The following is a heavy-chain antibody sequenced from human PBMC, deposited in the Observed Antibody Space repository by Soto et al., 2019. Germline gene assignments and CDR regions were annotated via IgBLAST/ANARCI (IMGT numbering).Heavy chain of an antibody. CDR1: GYTFTSYD. CDR3: ARGDWSGYDNPYQNYHAMDV. D-gene: IGHD3-3*01. CDR2: MNPKSGTT. J-gene: IGHJ6*02. Sequence: QVQLVQSGAEVKKPGASVKVSCKASGYTFTSYDINWVRQAPGQGLEWMGWMNPKSGTTGYAQKFQGRVTMTGSTSITTAYLELRNLKSEDTALYYCARGDWSGYDNPYQNYHAMDVWGQGTTVTVSS. V-gene: IGHV1-8*01.